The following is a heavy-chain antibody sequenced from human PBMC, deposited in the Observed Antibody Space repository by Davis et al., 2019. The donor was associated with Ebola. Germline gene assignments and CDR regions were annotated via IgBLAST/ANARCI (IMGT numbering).Heavy chain of an antibody. CDR2: IRSKANSYAT. CDR3: AKGQVGASLDY. D-gene: IGHD1-26*01. J-gene: IGHJ4*02. V-gene: IGHV3-73*01. CDR1: GFTFSGSA. Sequence: PGGSLRLSCAASGFTFSGSAMHWVRQASGKGLEWVGRIRSKANSYATGYAASVKGRFTISRDDSKNTAYLQMNSLKSEDTAVYYCAKGQVGASLDYWGQGTLVTVSS.